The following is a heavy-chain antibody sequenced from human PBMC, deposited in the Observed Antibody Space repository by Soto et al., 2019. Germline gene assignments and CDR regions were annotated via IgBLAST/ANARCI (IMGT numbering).Heavy chain of an antibody. CDR1: GFTFSYYY. Sequence: GGSLRLSCAASGFTFSYYYMTWIRQAPGTGLEWVSYISGSGSTIYYADSVKGRFTISRDNAKNSLYLQMNSLRAEDTAVYYCARXNGVGYPYYYYHYGMDVWGQGTTVTVSS. CDR2: ISGSGSTI. J-gene: IGHJ6*02. CDR3: ARXNGVGYPYYYYHYGMDV. D-gene: IGHD2-8*01. V-gene: IGHV3-11*01.